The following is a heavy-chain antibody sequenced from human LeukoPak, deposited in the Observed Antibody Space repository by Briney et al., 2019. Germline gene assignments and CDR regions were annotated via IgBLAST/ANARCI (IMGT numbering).Heavy chain of an antibody. CDR1: GGSISSSSYY. D-gene: IGHD6-13*01. Sequence: SETLSLTCTVSGGSISSSSYYWGWIRQPPGKGLEWIGSIHYSGSTNYNPSLKSRVTISVDTSKNQFSLKLSSMTAAGTAVYYCARPPGIAAAWFDPWGQGTLVTVSS. V-gene: IGHV4-39*07. CDR3: ARPPGIAAAWFDP. CDR2: IHYSGST. J-gene: IGHJ5*02.